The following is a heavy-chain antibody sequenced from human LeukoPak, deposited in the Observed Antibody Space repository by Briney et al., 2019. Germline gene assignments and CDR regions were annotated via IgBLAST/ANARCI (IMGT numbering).Heavy chain of an antibody. CDR3: ARDLDRAIQYYYDSSGYSNDAFDI. V-gene: IGHV3-23*01. Sequence: PGGSLRLSCAASGFTFSSYAMSWVRQAPGKGLEWVSAISGSGGSTYYADSVKGRFTISRDNSKNTLYLQMNSLRAEDTAVYYCARDLDRAIQYYYDSSGYSNDAFDIWGQGTMVTVSS. D-gene: IGHD3-22*01. CDR1: GFTFSSYA. CDR2: ISGSGGST. J-gene: IGHJ3*02.